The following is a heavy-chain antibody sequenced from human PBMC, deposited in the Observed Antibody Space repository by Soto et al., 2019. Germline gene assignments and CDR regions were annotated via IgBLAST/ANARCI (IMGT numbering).Heavy chain of an antibody. CDR2: IYSSGST. V-gene: IGHV4-61*01. J-gene: IGHJ4*02. Sequence: SETLSLTCTVSGGSVSSGTYYWSWIRQPPGKGLEWIGHIYSSGSTTYNPSLRSRVTIPLDTSKNQFSLELSSVTAADTAVYFCAMMAKGRKYYFDYWGQGTLVTVSS. CDR1: GGSVSSGTYY. CDR3: AMMAKGRKYYFDY. D-gene: IGHD5-12*01.